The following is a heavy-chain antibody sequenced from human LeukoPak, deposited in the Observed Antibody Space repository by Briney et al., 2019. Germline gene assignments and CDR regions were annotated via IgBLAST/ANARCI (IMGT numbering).Heavy chain of an antibody. Sequence: GESLKISCQGSGYRFSNYWIGWVRQMPGKGLEWMGIIYPSDSDTRYSPSFQGQVTISADKSINTVYLHWNSLKASDTAMYYCASFHISGKSYNGLHYWGQGTLVTVSS. CDR2: IYPSDSDT. V-gene: IGHV5-51*01. J-gene: IGHJ4*02. D-gene: IGHD3-10*01. CDR3: ASFHISGKSYNGLHY. CDR1: GYRFSNYW.